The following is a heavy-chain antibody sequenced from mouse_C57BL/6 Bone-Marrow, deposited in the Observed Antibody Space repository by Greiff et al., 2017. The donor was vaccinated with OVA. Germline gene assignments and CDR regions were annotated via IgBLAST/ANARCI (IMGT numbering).Heavy chain of an antibody. CDR2: INYDGSST. J-gene: IGHJ2*01. CDR3: AREDYFDY. V-gene: IGHV5-16*01. CDR1: GFTFSDYC. Sequence: EVKLMESEGGLVQPGSSMKLSCTASGFTFSDYCMAWVRQVPEKGLEWVANINYDGSSTYYLDSLKSRFIISRDNAKNILYLQMSSLKSEDTATYYCAREDYFDYWGQGTTLTVSS.